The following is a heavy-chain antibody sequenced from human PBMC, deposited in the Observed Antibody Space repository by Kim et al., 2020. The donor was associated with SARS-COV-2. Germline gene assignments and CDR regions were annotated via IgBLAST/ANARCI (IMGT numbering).Heavy chain of an antibody. CDR3: ARPLKLTLRTPLDI. CDR1: GGSISGSDYY. J-gene: IGHJ3*02. CDR2: IFYSGTT. Sequence: SETLSLTCTVSGGSISGSDYYLGWIRQPPGKGLEWIGSIFYSGTTYYNPSLRSRVTISVDTSKNQFSLRLSSVTAADTAVYYCARPLKLTLRTPLDIWGQGTMVSVSS. D-gene: IGHD1-7*01. V-gene: IGHV4-39*01.